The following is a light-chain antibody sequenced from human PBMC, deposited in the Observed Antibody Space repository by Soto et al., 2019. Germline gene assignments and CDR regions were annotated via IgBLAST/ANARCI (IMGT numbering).Light chain of an antibody. CDR1: QSLSNNSY. CDR3: QQYGNSPQT. V-gene: IGKV3-20*01. Sequence: EIVLTHSPGTLSLSPGKRATLSCRASQSLSNNSYLAWYQQTPGQAPRLLIYGASSRATGIPNRFSVSGSGTDFTLTISRLEPEDFAVYYCQQYGNSPQTFGQGTKVEIK. J-gene: IGKJ1*01. CDR2: GAS.